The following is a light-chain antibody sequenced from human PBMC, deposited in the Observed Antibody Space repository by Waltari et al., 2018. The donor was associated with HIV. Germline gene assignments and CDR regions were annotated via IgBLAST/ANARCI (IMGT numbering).Light chain of an antibody. CDR3: CSYTTIGTWV. CDR1: SSDIGSYKY. V-gene: IGLV2-14*03. CDR2: VVS. J-gene: IGLJ3*02. Sequence: QSALTQPASVSGSPGQSITISCTATSSDIGSYKYVSWYQHHPDIAPKVVIYVVSNRPMGVSDRFSGSNSGNTASLTISGLQAEDEADYYCCSYTTIGTWVFGGGTKLTVL.